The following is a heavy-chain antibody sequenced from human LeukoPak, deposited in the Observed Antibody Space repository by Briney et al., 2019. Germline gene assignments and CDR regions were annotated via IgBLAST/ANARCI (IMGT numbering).Heavy chain of an antibody. CDR3: ARGEEEYGGYEGEDY. V-gene: IGHV4-34*01. CDR1: GGSFSGYY. J-gene: IGHJ4*02. Sequence: SETLSLTCAVYGGSFSGYYWSWIRQPPGKGLEWIGEINHSGSTNYNPSLKSRVTISVDTSKNQFSLKLSSVTAADTAVYYCARGEEEYGGYEGEDYWGQGTLVTVSS. D-gene: IGHD5-12*01. CDR2: INHSGST.